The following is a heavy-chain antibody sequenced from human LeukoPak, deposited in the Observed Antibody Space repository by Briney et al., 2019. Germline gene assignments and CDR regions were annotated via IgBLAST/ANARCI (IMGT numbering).Heavy chain of an antibody. CDR1: GGSISSGGYY. D-gene: IGHD6-13*01. J-gene: IGHJ6*02. Sequence: SETLSLTCTVSGGSISSGGYYWSWIRQHPGKGLEWIGYIYYSGSTYYNPSLKSRVTISVDTSKNQFSLKLSSVTAADTAVYYCARDPGYSISYGMDVWGQGTTVTVSS. V-gene: IGHV4-61*08. CDR2: IYYSGST. CDR3: ARDPGYSISYGMDV.